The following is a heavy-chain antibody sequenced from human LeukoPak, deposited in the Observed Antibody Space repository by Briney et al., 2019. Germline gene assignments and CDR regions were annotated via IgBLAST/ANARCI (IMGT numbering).Heavy chain of an antibody. CDR2: IKQDGSEK. Sequence: GGSLRLSCAASGFTFSSYWMSWVRQAPGKGLEWVANIKQDGSEKYYVDSVKGRFTISRDNAKNSLYLQMNSLRAEDTAVYYCARDRIVFTYYYDSSGYYFFDYWGQGTLVTVSS. J-gene: IGHJ4*02. V-gene: IGHV3-7*01. CDR3: ARDRIVFTYYYDSSGYYFFDY. CDR1: GFTFSSYW. D-gene: IGHD3-22*01.